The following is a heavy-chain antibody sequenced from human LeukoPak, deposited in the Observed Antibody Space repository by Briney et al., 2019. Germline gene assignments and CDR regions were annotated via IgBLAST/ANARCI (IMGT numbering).Heavy chain of an antibody. CDR1: GFTCSSYE. CDR2: ITSSGNTM. D-gene: IGHD4-11*01. V-gene: IGHV3-48*03. Sequence: GGSLRFSCAASGFTCSSYEMDWVGQAPGKGRKWVSFITSSGNTMYYAHSVKGRFTISRDNAKSSLYLQMNSLRADDTAVYFCARLRSKYGFDPWGQGTLVTVSS. J-gene: IGHJ5*02. CDR3: ARLRSKYGFDP.